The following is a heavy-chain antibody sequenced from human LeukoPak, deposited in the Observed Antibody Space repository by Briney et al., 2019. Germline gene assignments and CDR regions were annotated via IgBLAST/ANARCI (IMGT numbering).Heavy chain of an antibody. Sequence: GGSLRLSCAASGFTFSNFAMGWVRQAPGKGLEWVSSISGSGGITFYGDSVRGRFTISRDNSKNTLYLQMNSLRAEDTAVYYCAKRGATQTKEFDYWGQGTLVTVSS. CDR2: ISGSGGIT. V-gene: IGHV3-23*01. J-gene: IGHJ4*02. CDR1: GFTFSNFA. CDR3: AKRGATQTKEFDY. D-gene: IGHD1-26*01.